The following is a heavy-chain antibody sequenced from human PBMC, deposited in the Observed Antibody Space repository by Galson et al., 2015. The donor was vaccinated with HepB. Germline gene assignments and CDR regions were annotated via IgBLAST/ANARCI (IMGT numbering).Heavy chain of an antibody. J-gene: IGHJ4*01. CDR1: GFPFSYYA. V-gene: IGHV3-23*01. Sequence: SLRLSCAASGFPFSYYAMRWVRQAPGKGLEWVSAITPGGDNTYYADSLKGRFTISRDNSKNTLFLQMNSLKADDTAIYSCAKVFPGKTDGWYREALYYFDSWGHGTRVTVSS. CDR3: AKVFPGKTDGWYREALYYFDS. CDR2: ITPGGDNT. D-gene: IGHD6-19*01.